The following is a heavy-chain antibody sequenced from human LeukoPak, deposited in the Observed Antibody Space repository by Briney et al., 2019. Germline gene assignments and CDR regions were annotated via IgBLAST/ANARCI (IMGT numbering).Heavy chain of an antibody. V-gene: IGHV3-7*01. J-gene: IGHJ4*02. CDR1: GFTFSSYS. D-gene: IGHD3-10*01. Sequence: PGGSLRLSCAASGFTFSSYSMNWVRQAPGKGLEWVADIKRGGSEKNYVDSVKGRFTISRDDTKNSHYLQMTSLRAEDTAIYYCARGTSHGSRCDFLDSWGPGNLVSVSS. CDR2: IKRGGSEK. CDR3: ARGTSHGSRCDFLDS.